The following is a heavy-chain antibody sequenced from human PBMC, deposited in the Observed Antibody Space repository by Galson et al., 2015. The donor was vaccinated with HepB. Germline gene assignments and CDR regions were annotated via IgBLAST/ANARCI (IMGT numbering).Heavy chain of an antibody. CDR3: AKEGALRGSSPLDC. D-gene: IGHD3-16*01. CDR2: MSYDGTRQ. Sequence: SLRLSCAASGFSVRTTAMHWVRQAPGRGLEWVAFMSYDGTRQNYPDSERDRFTISRDTSKNTLYLQMNNLGPEDTAVYHCAKEGALRGSSPLDCWGQEPLVPVSS. J-gene: IGHJ4*02. V-gene: IGHV3-30-3*01. CDR1: GFSVRTTA.